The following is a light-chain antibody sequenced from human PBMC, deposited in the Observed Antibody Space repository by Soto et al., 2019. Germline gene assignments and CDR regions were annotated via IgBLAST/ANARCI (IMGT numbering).Light chain of an antibody. CDR3: AAWDDSLNGYV. J-gene: IGLJ1*01. CDR2: NNN. CDR1: RYNIGSTT. V-gene: IGLV1-44*01. Sequence: QSVLTQPPSASGTPGQRVTPSCSGHRYNIGSTTVNWYQQLPGTAPKLLISNNNRRPSGVPDRFSGSKSGTSASLAISGLQSEDEADYYCAAWDDSLNGYVFGIGTKVTVL.